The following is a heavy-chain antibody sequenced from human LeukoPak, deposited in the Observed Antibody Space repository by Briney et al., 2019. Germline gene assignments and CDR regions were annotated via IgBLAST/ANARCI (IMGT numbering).Heavy chain of an antibody. V-gene: IGHV1-18*01. D-gene: IGHD3-22*01. J-gene: IGHJ4*02. CDR1: GYTFTSYG. CDR3: AAGRESHYYDSSGYSGY. Sequence: ASVTVSCKASGYTFTSYGISWVRQAPGQGLEWMGWISAYNGNTNYAQKLQGRVTMTTDTSTSTAYMELRSLRSDDTAVYYCAAGRESHYYDSSGYSGYWGQGTLVTVSS. CDR2: ISAYNGNT.